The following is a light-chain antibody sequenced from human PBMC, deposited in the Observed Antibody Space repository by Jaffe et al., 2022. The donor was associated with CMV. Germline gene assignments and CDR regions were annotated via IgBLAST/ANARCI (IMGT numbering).Light chain of an antibody. CDR2: DTK. J-gene: IGLJ7*01. V-gene: IGLV7-46*01. CDR1: TGAVTSGHY. Sequence: QAVVTQEPSLTVSPGGTVTLTCGSSTGAVTSGHYPYWFQQKPGQAPRTLIYDTKNRHSWTPARFSGSLLGGKAALTLSGAQPEDEADYYCLLSYSGAQAVFGGGTQLTVL. CDR3: LLSYSGAQAV.